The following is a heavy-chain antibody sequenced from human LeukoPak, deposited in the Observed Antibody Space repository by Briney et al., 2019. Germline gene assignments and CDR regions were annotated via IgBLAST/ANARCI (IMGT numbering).Heavy chain of an antibody. D-gene: IGHD3-9*01. CDR3: ARGFDREVNVVIDAFDI. CDR1: GFTFSSYG. V-gene: IGHV3-33*01. J-gene: IGHJ3*02. Sequence: GSLRLSCAASGFTFSSYGMHWVRQAPGKGLEWVAVIGYDGSNKYYADSVKGRFTISRDNSKNTLYLQMNSLRAEDTAVYYCARGFDREVNVVIDAFDIWGEGTMVTVSS. CDR2: IGYDGSNK.